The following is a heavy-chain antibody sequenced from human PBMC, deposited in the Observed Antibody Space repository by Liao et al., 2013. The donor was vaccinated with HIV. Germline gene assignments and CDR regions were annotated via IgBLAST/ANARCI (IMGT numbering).Heavy chain of an antibody. Sequence: QLQLQESGPGLVRPSETLSLTCTVSGGSISSSNYFWGWIRQPPGKGLEWIGNIYYSGSTYYNPSLKSRVTISVDTSKNQFSLKLSSVTAADTAIYYCARFEWLGISLHWGQGTLVTVSS. J-gene: IGHJ4*02. D-gene: IGHD6-19*01. CDR2: IYYSGST. CDR3: ARFEWLGISLH. CDR1: GGSISSSNYF. V-gene: IGHV4-39*07.